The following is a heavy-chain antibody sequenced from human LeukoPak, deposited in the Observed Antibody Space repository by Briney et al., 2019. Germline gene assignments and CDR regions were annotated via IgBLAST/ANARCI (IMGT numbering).Heavy chain of an antibody. D-gene: IGHD6-19*01. Sequence: GGSLRLSCAASGTTFEDYAMHWVRQAPGKGLEWVPFISGDGGTTYYADSVKGRFTISRDNSKTSLYLQMNSLRTEDTALYYCAKDQGASGWGAFDYWGQGTLVTVSS. CDR1: GTTFEDYA. J-gene: IGHJ4*02. V-gene: IGHV3-43*02. CDR2: ISGDGGTT. CDR3: AKDQGASGWGAFDY.